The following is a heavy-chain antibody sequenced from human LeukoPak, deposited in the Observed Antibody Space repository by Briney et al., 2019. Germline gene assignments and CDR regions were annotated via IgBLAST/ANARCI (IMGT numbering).Heavy chain of an antibody. V-gene: IGHV3-21*01. Sequence: GGSLRLSCAASTFTFSSYNMNWVRQAPGTGLEWVSSISSSGTYIYYRDSVKGRFTISRDNAENSLYLEMNSLRVEDTAIYYCVRDRGSYRPIDYWGQGTLVTVSS. CDR2: ISSSGTYI. D-gene: IGHD1-26*01. CDR3: VRDRGSYRPIDY. J-gene: IGHJ4*02. CDR1: TFTFSSYN.